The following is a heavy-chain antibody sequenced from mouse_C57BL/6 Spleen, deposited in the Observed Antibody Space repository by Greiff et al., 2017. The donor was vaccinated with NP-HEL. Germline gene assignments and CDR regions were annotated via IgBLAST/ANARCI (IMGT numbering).Heavy chain of an antibody. CDR3: ARLAYWYFDV. CDR1: GYAFSSSW. V-gene: IGHV1-82*01. Sequence: VQPQQPGPELVKPGASVKISCKASGYAFSSSWMNWVKQRPGKGREWIGRSYPGDGDTNYNGKFKGKATLTADKSSSTAYMQLSSLTSEDSAVYFCARLAYWYFDVWGTGTTVTVSS. CDR2: SYPGDGDT. J-gene: IGHJ1*03.